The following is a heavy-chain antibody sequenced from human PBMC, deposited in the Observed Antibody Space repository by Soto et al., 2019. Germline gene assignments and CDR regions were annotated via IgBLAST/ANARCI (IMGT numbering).Heavy chain of an antibody. CDR3: ARHGSHRVATNWYFDL. J-gene: IGHJ2*01. V-gene: IGHV4-39*01. CDR2: IYYSGST. CDR1: GGSISSSSYY. Sequence: SETLSLTCTVSGGSISSSSYYWGWIRQPPGKGLEWIGSIYYSGSTYYNPSLKSRVTISVDTSKNQFSLKLSSMTAADTAVYYCARHGSHRVATNWYFDLWGRGPLVTVSA. D-gene: IGHD5-12*01.